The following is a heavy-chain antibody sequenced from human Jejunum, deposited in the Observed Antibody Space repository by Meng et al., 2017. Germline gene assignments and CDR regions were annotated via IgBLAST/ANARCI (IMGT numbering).Heavy chain of an antibody. J-gene: IGHJ4*02. D-gene: IGHD2-2*01. CDR1: GDSISSSHL. CDR3: ARHEHGLPTAASDH. CDR2: IYHSGIT. Sequence: QLQLQESGPGLVKPSETLTLTFPVSGDSISSSHLWGWVRQPPGKGLEWIGEIYHSGITNYNPSLKSRVTISVDKSKNQFSLKLNSVTDADTAVYYCARHEHGLPTAASDHWGQGTLVTVSS. V-gene: IGHV4-4*02.